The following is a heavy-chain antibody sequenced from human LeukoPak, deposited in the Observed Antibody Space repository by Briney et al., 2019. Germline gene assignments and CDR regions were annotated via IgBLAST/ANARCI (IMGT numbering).Heavy chain of an antibody. Sequence: PSETLSLTCTVSGGSISSSSYYWGWLRQPPGKGLEWIGSIYYSGSTYYNPSLKSRVTISVDTSKNQFSLKLSSVTAADTAVYYCARGIAAAADYWGQGTLVTVSS. CDR3: ARGIAAAADY. CDR1: GGSISSSSYY. V-gene: IGHV4-39*07. J-gene: IGHJ4*02. CDR2: IYYSGST. D-gene: IGHD6-13*01.